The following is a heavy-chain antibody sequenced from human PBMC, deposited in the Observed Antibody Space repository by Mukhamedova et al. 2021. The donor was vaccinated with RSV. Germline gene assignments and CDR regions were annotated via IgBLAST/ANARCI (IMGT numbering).Heavy chain of an antibody. Sequence: GSEKYYVDSVKGRFTISRDNAKNSLYLQMNSLRAEDTAVYYCARGAGSRSYYYYYGMDVWGQGNPGHRL. CDR3: ARGAGSRSYYYYYGMDV. V-gene: IGHV3-7*01. J-gene: IGHJ6*02. CDR2: GSEK.